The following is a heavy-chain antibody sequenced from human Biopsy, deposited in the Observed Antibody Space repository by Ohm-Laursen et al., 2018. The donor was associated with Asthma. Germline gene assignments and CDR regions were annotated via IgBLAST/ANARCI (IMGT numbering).Heavy chain of an antibody. D-gene: IGHD2-21*02. J-gene: IGHJ4*02. Sequence: TLSLTCAVSGDSIDSGDYSWTWIRQSPGVGLGWIGYIYRNGDTYYNPTLKNRVTISIDRSKNQFSLSPGSVTAADTAVYYCARGWNCGGDCYSLDSWGQGTLVTVSS. CDR1: GDSIDSGDYS. CDR3: ARGWNCGGDCYSLDS. V-gene: IGHV4-30-2*06. CDR2: IYRNGDT.